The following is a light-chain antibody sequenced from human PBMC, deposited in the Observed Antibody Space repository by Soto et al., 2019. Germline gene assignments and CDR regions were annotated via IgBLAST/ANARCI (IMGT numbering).Light chain of an antibody. CDR3: QQYGSSLPLT. V-gene: IGKV3-20*01. J-gene: IGKJ4*01. Sequence: EIGLTQSPGTLSLSPGERATLSCRASQSVSSSLAWYQQKPGQAPRLLIYGASSRATGIPDRFSGSGSGTDFTLAISRLEPEDFAVYYCQQYGSSLPLTFGGGTKVDIK. CDR2: GAS. CDR1: QSVSSS.